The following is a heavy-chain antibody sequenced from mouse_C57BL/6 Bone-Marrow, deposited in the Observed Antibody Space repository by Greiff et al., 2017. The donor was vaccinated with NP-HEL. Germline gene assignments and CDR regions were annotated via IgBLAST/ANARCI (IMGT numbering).Heavy chain of an antibody. D-gene: IGHD1-1*01. J-gene: IGHJ2*01. V-gene: IGHV1-64*01. CDR1: GYTFTSYW. Sequence: QVQLQQPGAELVKPGASVKLSCKASGYTFTSYWMHWVKQRPGQGLEWIGMIHPNSGSTNNNEKFKSKATLTVDKSSSTAYMQLSSLTSEDSAVYYCARERALDYYGSSGVDYWGQGTTLTVSS. CDR3: ARERALDYYGSSGVDY. CDR2: IHPNSGST.